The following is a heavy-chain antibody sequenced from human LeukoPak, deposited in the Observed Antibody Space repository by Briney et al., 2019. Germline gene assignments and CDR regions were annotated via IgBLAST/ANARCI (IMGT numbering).Heavy chain of an antibody. D-gene: IGHD6-13*01. J-gene: IGHJ4*02. CDR1: GFTFSTYG. CDR2: ISYDGSNK. Sequence: GGFLRLSCAASGFTFSTYGMHWVRQAPGKGLEWVAVISYDGSNKYYADSVKGRFTISRDNSQNTLYLQMSSLRTEDTAVYYCARAGYSSSYLDYWGQGTLVSVSS. CDR3: ARAGYSSSYLDY. V-gene: IGHV3-30*03.